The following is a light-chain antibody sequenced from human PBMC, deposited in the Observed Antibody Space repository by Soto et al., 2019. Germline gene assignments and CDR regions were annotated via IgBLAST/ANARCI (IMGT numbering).Light chain of an antibody. CDR2: WAS. V-gene: IGKV4-1*01. CDR1: QSVLFSSNNKNY. CDR3: QQYYGTPLT. Sequence: DIVMTQSPDSLAVSLGERATINCKSSQSVLFSSNNKNYLAWYQQKPGQPPKLLIYWASTRESGVPDRFSGSGSGTDFTLPIRSLPAEDVAVYYCQQYYGTPLTFGQGTKVEIK. J-gene: IGKJ1*01.